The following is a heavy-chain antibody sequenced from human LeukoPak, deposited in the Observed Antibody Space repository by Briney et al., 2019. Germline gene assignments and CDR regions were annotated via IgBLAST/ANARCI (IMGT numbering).Heavy chain of an antibody. CDR1: GFTLDDYA. Sequence: GGSLRLSCAASGFTLDDYAMHWVRQAPGKCLEWVSGISWNGGSIGYADSVKGRFTISRDNAKNSLYLQMNSLRAEDMALYYSAKLSGGNSGGGFDYWGQGTLVTVSS. J-gene: IGHJ4*02. CDR2: ISWNGGSI. D-gene: IGHD4-23*01. CDR3: AKLSGGNSGGGFDY. V-gene: IGHV3-9*03.